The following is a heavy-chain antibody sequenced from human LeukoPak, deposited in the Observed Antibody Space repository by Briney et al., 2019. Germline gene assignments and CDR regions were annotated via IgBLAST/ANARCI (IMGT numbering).Heavy chain of an antibody. Sequence: SETLSLTCTVSGGSISSHYWSWIRQPPGKGLEWIGYIYYSGSTNYNPSLKSRVTISVDTSKNQFSLKLSSVTAADTAVYYCARDVPDYYGSGRWGQGTLGTVSS. CDR2: IYYSGST. V-gene: IGHV4-59*11. J-gene: IGHJ4*02. D-gene: IGHD3-10*01. CDR1: GGSISSHY. CDR3: ARDVPDYYGSGR.